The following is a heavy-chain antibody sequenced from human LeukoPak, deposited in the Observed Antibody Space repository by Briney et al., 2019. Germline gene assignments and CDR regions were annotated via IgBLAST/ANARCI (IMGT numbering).Heavy chain of an antibody. D-gene: IGHD3-3*01. CDR3: ATDRGWRTSGYYLYYFEY. J-gene: IGHJ4*02. CDR1: GFTFSSYA. V-gene: IGHV3-7*01. Sequence: GGSLRLSCAASGFTFSSYAMSWVRQAPGKGLEWVASIKHDGSEKYYVDSVRGRFTISRDNTMNSLYLQMSSLRAEDTAVYYCATDRGWRTSGYYLYYFEYWGQGTLVTFSS. CDR2: IKHDGSEK.